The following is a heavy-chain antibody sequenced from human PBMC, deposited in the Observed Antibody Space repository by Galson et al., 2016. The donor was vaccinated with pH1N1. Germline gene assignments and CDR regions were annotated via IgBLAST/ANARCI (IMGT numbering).Heavy chain of an antibody. CDR3: ARDLGSTGYLKY. D-gene: IGHD3-9*01. J-gene: IGHJ4*02. V-gene: IGHV3-7*03. CDR2: IKHDASEK. Sequence: SLRLSCAASGFIFSDYWMTWVRQAPGAGLEWVANIKHDASEKCYVDSVKGRFTISRDNAKKSLYLEMGSLRAEDTAVYYCARDLGSTGYLKYWGQGILVTVSA. CDR1: GFIFSDYW.